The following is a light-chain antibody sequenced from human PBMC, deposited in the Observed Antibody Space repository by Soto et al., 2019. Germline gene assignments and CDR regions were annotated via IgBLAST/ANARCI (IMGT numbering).Light chain of an antibody. CDR3: CSYEGSSTFT. J-gene: IGLJ2*01. V-gene: IGLV2-23*03. CDR2: EGS. Sequence: QSALTQPASVSGSPGQSITISCTGTSSDVGSYNLVSWYQQHPGKAPKLMIYEGSKRPSGVSNRFSGSKSGNTASLTISGLHAEDEADYYCCSYEGSSTFTFGGGTKLTVL. CDR1: SSDVGSYNL.